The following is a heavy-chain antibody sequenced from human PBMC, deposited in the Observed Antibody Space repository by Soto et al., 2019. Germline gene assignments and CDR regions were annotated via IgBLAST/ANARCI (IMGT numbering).Heavy chain of an antibody. Sequence: EVQLVETGGGLIQPGGSLRLSCAASGFNVSYNYMSWVRQAPGKVLEGVSIIHSDGGTYYADTVKGRSTISRDNSRNTVYLQMNSLRAEDTAVYYCGSIAVAEGFDPWGQGTLVTVSS. CDR3: GSIAVAEGFDP. J-gene: IGHJ5*02. CDR2: IHSDGGT. V-gene: IGHV3-53*02. CDR1: GFNVSYNY. D-gene: IGHD6-19*01.